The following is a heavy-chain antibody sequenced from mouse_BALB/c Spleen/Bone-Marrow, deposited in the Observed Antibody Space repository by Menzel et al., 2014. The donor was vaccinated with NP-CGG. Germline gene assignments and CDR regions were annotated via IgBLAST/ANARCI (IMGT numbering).Heavy chain of an antibody. CDR1: GYAFTNYN. CDR2: IDLYNGGT. J-gene: IGHJ4*01. D-gene: IGHD2-3*01. CDR3: ARLGDGYYDALDY. Sequence: EVHLVESGPELVKPGASVKVSCKASGYAFTNYNIYWVKQRHGKSLEWIGYIDLYNGGTSYNQKFKGKATLTVDKSSSTAYMHLNSLTSEDSAVYYCARLGDGYYDALDYWGQGTSVTVSS. V-gene: IGHV1S135*01.